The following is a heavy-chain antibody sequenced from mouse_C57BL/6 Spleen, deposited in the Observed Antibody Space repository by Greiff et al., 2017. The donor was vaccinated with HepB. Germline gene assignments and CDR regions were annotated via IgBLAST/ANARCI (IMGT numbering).Heavy chain of an antibody. CDR3: ARHQAVDWYFDV. CDR2: ISGGGGNT. V-gene: IGHV5-9*01. D-gene: IGHD1-1*01. Sequence: EVQLVESGGGLVKPGGSLKLSCAASGFTFSSYTMSWVRQTPEKRLEWVATISGGGGNTYYPDSVKGRFTISRDNAKNTLYLQMSSLRSEDTALYYCARHQAVDWYFDVWGTGTTVTVSS. J-gene: IGHJ1*03. CDR1: GFTFSSYT.